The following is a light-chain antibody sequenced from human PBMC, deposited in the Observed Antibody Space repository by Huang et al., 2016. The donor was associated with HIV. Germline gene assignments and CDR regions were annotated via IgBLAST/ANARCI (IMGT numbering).Light chain of an antibody. CDR2: SAS. Sequence: IVLMQSPGTLSLSPGARATLSCRASQSISSSFLAWFQQKPGQAPRLLIYSASSRAAGIPDRFGGSGSGTDVTLTINRLEPEDSAVYYCHQYGSSPPNTFGQGTKLEIK. J-gene: IGKJ2*01. CDR3: HQYGSSPPNT. CDR1: QSISSSF. V-gene: IGKV3-20*01.